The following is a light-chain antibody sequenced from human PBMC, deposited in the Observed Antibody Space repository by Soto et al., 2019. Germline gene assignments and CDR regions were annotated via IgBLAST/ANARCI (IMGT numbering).Light chain of an antibody. CDR2: GAS. J-gene: IGKJ1*01. CDR3: QQYNSWLWT. Sequence: EIVMTHSPATLSVSPWEGATLSCRASQSVSSKLAWYQQKPGQAPRLLIYGASTRATGIPARFSGSGSGTEFTLIISSLQSEDSAVYYCQQYNSWLWTFGQGTKVDNK. V-gene: IGKV3-15*01. CDR1: QSVSSK.